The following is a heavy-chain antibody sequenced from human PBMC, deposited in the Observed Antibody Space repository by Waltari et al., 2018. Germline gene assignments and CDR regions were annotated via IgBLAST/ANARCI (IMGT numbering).Heavy chain of an antibody. D-gene: IGHD3-22*01. CDR1: GGSISNSNYY. V-gene: IGHV4-39*07. J-gene: IGHJ5*02. Sequence: QLQLQESGPGLVKPSETLSLTCTVSGGSISNSNYYWGWIRQPPGKGLGWIGNMYYTGNTYYNPSLKSRVTISVDTSKNEFSLKLNSVTAADTAVYYCARDTDSSGYSRWFDPWGQGTLVTVSS. CDR2: MYYTGNT. CDR3: ARDTDSSGYSRWFDP.